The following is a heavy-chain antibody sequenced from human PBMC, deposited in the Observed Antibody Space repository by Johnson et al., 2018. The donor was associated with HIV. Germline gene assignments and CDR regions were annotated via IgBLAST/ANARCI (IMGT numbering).Heavy chain of an antibody. CDR3: AREGGAAAPDAFDI. V-gene: IGHV3-30*03. CDR1: GFTFSSSG. CDR2: ISYDGSNK. Sequence: QETLAESGGGVVQPGRSLRLSCAASGFTFSSSGMHWVRQAPGKRLVWVAVISYDGSNKYYADSVKVRFTISRDNSKNTLYLQMNSLRAEDTAVYYCAREGGAAAPDAFDIWGQGTMVTVSS. D-gene: IGHD2-2*01. J-gene: IGHJ3*02.